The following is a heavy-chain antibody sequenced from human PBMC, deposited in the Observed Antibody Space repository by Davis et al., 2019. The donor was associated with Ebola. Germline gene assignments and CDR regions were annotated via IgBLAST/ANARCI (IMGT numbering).Heavy chain of an antibody. J-gene: IGHJ4*02. CDR2: VSGTGDNT. Sequence: GESLKISCAASGFTFSSYAMNWVRQAPGKGLEWVSSVSGTGDNTYYVGSVKARFTISRDNSMNTLYLQMNSLRAEDTALYYCTKSRGGPYSSVDYWGQGTLATVSS. V-gene: IGHV3-23*01. CDR3: TKSRGGPYSSVDY. CDR1: GFTFSSYA. D-gene: IGHD2-15*01.